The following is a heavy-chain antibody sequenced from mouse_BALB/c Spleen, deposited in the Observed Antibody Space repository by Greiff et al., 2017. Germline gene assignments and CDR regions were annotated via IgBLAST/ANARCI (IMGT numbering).Heavy chain of an antibody. V-gene: IGHV5-9-4*01. J-gene: IGHJ4*01. CDR3: ARGRGYYYAMDY. Sequence: EVMLVESGGGLVKPGGSLKLSCAASGFTFSSYAMSWVRQSPEKRLEWVAEISSGGSYTYYPDTVTGRFTISRDNAKNTLYLQMSSLRSEDTAMYYCARGRGYYYAMDYWGQGTSVTVSS. CDR2: ISSGGSYT. CDR1: GFTFSSYA.